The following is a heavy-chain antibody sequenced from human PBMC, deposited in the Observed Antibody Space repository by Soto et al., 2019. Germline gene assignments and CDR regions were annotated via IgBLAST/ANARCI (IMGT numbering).Heavy chain of an antibody. Sequence: SETLSLTCNVSGASVTNDRYYWSWIRQPPGRGLEWIGYIYYTGTTHYNPSVKSRVSILLDTSKDQFSLKLTSVTVADTAIYYCATILHSYGTNWVDSWGQGTLVTVSS. D-gene: IGHD4-17*01. V-gene: IGHV4-30-4*01. CDR2: IYYTGTT. CDR3: ATILHSYGTNWVDS. J-gene: IGHJ5*01. CDR1: GASVTNDRYY.